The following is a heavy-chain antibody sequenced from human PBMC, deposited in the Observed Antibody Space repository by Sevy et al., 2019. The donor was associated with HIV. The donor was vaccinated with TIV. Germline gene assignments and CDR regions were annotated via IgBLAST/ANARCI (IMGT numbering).Heavy chain of an antibody. D-gene: IGHD2-15*01. V-gene: IGHV4-61*01. J-gene: IGHJ5*02. Sequence: SKTLSLTCIVSADSVTSSPHYWTWIRQPPGKGLEWIAYIYYTGNTNYNPSLRDRVTISVDISKNQFSLKLSSVTAADTAVYYCARVVGESCSGGTCSGWFDPWDQGTQVTVSS. CDR2: IYYTGNT. CDR3: ARVVGESCSGGTCSGWFDP. CDR1: ADSVTSSPHY.